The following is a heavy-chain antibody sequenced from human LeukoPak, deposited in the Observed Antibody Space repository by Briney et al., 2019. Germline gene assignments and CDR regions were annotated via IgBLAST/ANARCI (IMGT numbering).Heavy chain of an antibody. J-gene: IGHJ4*02. D-gene: IGHD1-26*01. CDR1: GYTFSNSG. CDR2: ISGNNDHP. CDR3: ARDGTTTDDY. Sequence: ASVTVSCKASGYTFSNSGINWVRQAPGQGLEWMGWISGNNDHPNYGQKFQGRFTMTTDSSTSTAYMELRNLRSDDTAVYYCARDGTTTDDYWGQGTLVTVSS. V-gene: IGHV1-18*01.